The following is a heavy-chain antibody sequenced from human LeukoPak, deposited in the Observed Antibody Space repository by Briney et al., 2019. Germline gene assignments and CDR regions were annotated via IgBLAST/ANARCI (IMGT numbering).Heavy chain of an antibody. V-gene: IGHV3-74*01. CDR2: INIDGSSI. CDR3: AKGSCSSTTCLKTD. J-gene: IGHJ4*02. D-gene: IGHD2-2*01. CDR1: GFPLSNYW. Sequence: GGSLRLSCAVSGFPLSNYWMHWVRQAPGKGLVWVSRINIDGSSISYADSVKGRFTISRDNSKNTLYLQMNSLKSEDTAVYYCAKGSCSSTTCLKTDWGQGAPVTVSS.